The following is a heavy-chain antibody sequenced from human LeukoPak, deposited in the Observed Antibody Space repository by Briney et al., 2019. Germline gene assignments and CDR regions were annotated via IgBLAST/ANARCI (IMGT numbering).Heavy chain of an antibody. CDR1: GLTFSSYS. CDR3: ARDGCSSTSCYYFDY. Sequence: GGSLRLSCAASGLTFSSYSMNWVRQAPGKGLEWVSSISSSSSYIYYADSVKGRFTISRDNAKNSLYLQMSSLRAEDTAVYYCARDGCSSTSCYYFDYWGQGTLVTVSS. J-gene: IGHJ4*02. CDR2: ISSSSSYI. V-gene: IGHV3-21*01. D-gene: IGHD2-2*01.